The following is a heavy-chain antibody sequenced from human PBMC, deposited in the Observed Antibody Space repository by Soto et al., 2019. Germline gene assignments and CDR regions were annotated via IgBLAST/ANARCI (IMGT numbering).Heavy chain of an antibody. Sequence: QVQLVQSGAEVKKPGASVKVSCKASGYTFTSYYMHWVRQAPGQGLEWMGIINPSGGSTSYAQKFQGRVTRTRDTSTSTVYMELSSLRSGDTAVYYCARGGGYYDSSGYYYVGDAFDIWGQGTMVTVSS. CDR3: ARGGGYYDSSGYYYVGDAFDI. J-gene: IGHJ3*02. D-gene: IGHD3-22*01. CDR2: INPSGGST. V-gene: IGHV1-46*03. CDR1: GYTFTSYY.